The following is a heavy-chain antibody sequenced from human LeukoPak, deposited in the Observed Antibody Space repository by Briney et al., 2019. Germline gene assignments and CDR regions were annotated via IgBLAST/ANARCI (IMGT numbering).Heavy chain of an antibody. CDR1: GFTFSSYS. D-gene: IGHD2-21*01. Sequence: GGSLRLSCAASGFTFSSYSMNWVRQAPGKGLEWVSYISSSSSTIYYADSVKGRFTISRDNAKNSLYLQMNSLRGEDTAVYYCAREGGVDYSGQGTPVTVSS. CDR3: AREGGVDY. J-gene: IGHJ4*02. V-gene: IGHV3-48*01. CDR2: ISSSSSTI.